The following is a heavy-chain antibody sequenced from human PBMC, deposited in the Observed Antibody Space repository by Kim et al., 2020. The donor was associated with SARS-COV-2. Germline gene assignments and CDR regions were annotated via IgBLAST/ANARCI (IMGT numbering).Heavy chain of an antibody. CDR2: ISYDGSTK. CDR3: AGHYYARGGYYSLDY. J-gene: IGHJ4*02. D-gene: IGHD3-22*01. Sequence: GGSLRLSCVASGFTFSTYGMHWVRQAPGKGLEWVAVISYDGSTKNYADSVKGRITISRDNSKNTLYLQMNSLRAEDTAVYYCAGHYYARGGYYSLDYWGQGTPVTVSS. CDR1: GFTFSTYG. V-gene: IGHV3-30*03.